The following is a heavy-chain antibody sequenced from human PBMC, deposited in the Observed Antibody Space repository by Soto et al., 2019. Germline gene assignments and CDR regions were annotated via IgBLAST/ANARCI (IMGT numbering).Heavy chain of an antibody. V-gene: IGHV3-33*01. CDR1: GFTFSSYG. CDR2: IYYDGSNK. Sequence: ESGGGVVQPGRSLRLSCAVSGFTFSSYGMNWVRQAPGKGLEWVAAIYYDGSNKYYADSVRGRFTISRDNFKNTLHLHMNSLRAEDTAVYYCARDSKDDSSGYYTGFDYWGQGTLVTVSS. D-gene: IGHD3-22*01. CDR3: ARDSKDDSSGYYTGFDY. J-gene: IGHJ4*02.